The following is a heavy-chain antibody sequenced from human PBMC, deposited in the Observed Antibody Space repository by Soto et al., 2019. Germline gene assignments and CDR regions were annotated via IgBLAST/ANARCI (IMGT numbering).Heavy chain of an antibody. J-gene: IGHJ6*03. D-gene: IGHD4-17*01. Sequence: SETLSLTCTVSGGSISSGGYYWSWIRQHPGKGLEWIGYIYYSGSTYYNPSLKSRVTISVDTSKNQFSLKLSSVTAADTAVYYCARGDGDYYYNYMDVWGKGTTVTVSS. CDR1: GGSISSGGYY. CDR2: IYYSGST. CDR3: ARGDGDYYYNYMDV. V-gene: IGHV4-31*03.